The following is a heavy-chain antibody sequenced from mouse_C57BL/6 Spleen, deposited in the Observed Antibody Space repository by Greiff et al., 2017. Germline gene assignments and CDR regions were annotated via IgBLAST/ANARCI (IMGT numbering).Heavy chain of an antibody. CDR1: GYAFSSSW. J-gene: IGHJ2*01. CDR3: ARGTPLYYFDY. D-gene: IGHD3-3*01. CDR2: IYPGDGDT. V-gene: IGHV1-82*01. Sequence: LQESGPELVKPGASVKISCKASGYAFSSSWMNWVKQRPGKGLEWIGRIYPGDGDTNYNGKFKGKATLTADKSSSTAYMQLSSLTSEDSAVYFCARGTPLYYFDYWGQGTTLTVSS.